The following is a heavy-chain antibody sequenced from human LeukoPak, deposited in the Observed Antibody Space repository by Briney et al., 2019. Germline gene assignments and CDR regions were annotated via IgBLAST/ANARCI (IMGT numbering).Heavy chain of an antibody. Sequence: PSETLSLTCAVYGGSFSGYYWSWIRQPPGKGLEWIGEINHSGSTNYNPSLKSRVTISVDTSKNQFSLKLSSVTAADTAVYYCARGDRVRYCSSTGCYRTYNWFDPWGQGTLVTVSS. CDR2: INHSGST. V-gene: IGHV4-34*01. D-gene: IGHD2-2*02. J-gene: IGHJ5*02. CDR1: GGSFSGYY. CDR3: ARGDRVRYCSSTGCYRTYNWFDP.